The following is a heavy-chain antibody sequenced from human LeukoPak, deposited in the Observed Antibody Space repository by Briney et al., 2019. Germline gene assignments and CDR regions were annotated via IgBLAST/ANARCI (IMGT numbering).Heavy chain of an antibody. D-gene: IGHD3-22*01. CDR2: IIPIFGTA. J-gene: IGHJ4*02. Sequence: ASVKVSCKASGGTFSSYAISWVRQAPGQGLEWMGGIIPIFGTANYAQKFQGRVTITADESTSTAYMELSSLRSEDTAVYYCAREGGGYYYDSSGYPNPFDYWGQGTLVTVSS. V-gene: IGHV1-69*13. CDR1: GGTFSSYA. CDR3: AREGGGYYYDSSGYPNPFDY.